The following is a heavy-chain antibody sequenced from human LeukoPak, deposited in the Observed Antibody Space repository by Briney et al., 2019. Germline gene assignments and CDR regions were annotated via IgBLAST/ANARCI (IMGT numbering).Heavy chain of an antibody. D-gene: IGHD3-22*01. CDR3: AIHDSSGSGAFDV. CDR2: YYYSGSP. J-gene: IGHJ3*01. V-gene: IGHV4-39*01. CDR1: GGSSSSSSYS. Sequence: PSETLSLTCTVSGGSSSSSSYSWGWIRQPPGKVLEWIGSYYYSGSPYYNPSLQRRVNISVDTSKNQLSLKLGSVIAADTALYYCAIHDSSGSGAFDVWGQGTMVTVSS.